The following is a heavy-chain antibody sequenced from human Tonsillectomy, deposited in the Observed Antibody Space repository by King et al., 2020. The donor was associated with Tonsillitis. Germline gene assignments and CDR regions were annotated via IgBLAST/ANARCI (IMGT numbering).Heavy chain of an antibody. CDR2: IDPSGGST. V-gene: IGHV1-46*01. Sequence: VQLVESGAEVEKPGASVMLSCKASGYTFTSYFMHWVRQAPGQGLEWMGIIDPSGGSTTYAQKFQGRFTMTRDTSTSTVYMELSSLRSEDTAVYYCARLTNNSGDYEGAFDIWGQGTMVTVSS. CDR1: GYTFTSYF. J-gene: IGHJ3*02. CDR3: ARLTNNSGDYEGAFDI. D-gene: IGHD4-17*01.